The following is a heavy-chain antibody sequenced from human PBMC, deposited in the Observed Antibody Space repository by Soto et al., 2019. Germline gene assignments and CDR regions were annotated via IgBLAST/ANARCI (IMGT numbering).Heavy chain of an antibody. CDR3: ARQGGLYGRRGSFVP. Sequence: QVQLQQWGAGLLKPSETLSLTCAVYGGSFSGYYWSWIRQPPGKGLEWSGEINDSGSTNYNPSLKSRVPISVDTPMHQFSLKLSSVTAADTAVYYCARQGGLYGRRGSFVPWGQGTLV. J-gene: IGHJ5*02. CDR1: GGSFSGYY. D-gene: IGHD2-8*01. V-gene: IGHV4-34*01. CDR2: INDSGST.